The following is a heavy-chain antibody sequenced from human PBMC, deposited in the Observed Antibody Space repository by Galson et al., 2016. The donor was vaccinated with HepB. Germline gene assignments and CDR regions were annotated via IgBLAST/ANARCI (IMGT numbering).Heavy chain of an antibody. CDR2: IYKSGTT. V-gene: IGHV4-59*01. Sequence: SETLSLTCTVSGGSISNYYWSWIRQPPGKGLEWIGYIYKSGTTNSNPSLKSRVTISLDTSKNQFSLKLGSVTAADTAVYYCARVGTTVTTPALGMDVWGQGTTVTVSS. J-gene: IGHJ6*02. D-gene: IGHD4-17*01. CDR3: ARVGTTVTTPALGMDV. CDR1: GGSISNYY.